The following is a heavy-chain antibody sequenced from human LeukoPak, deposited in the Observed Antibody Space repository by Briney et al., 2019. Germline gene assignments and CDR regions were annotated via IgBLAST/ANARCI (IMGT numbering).Heavy chain of an antibody. Sequence: SETLSLTCTVSGGSISSYYWSWIRQPPGKGLKWIGYIYYSGSTNYNPSLKSRVTISVDTSKNQFSLKLSSVTAADTAVYYCARVGIQLWFDYWGQGTLVTVSS. J-gene: IGHJ4*02. V-gene: IGHV4-59*01. CDR1: GGSISSYY. D-gene: IGHD5-18*01. CDR2: IYYSGST. CDR3: ARVGIQLWFDY.